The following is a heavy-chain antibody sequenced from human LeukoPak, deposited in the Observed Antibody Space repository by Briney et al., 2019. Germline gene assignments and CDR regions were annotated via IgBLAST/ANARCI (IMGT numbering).Heavy chain of an antibody. CDR2: IKSKTDGGTT. CDR1: GFTFSNAW. D-gene: IGHD3-3*01. J-gene: IGHJ4*02. Sequence: AGGSLILSCAASGFTFSNAWLSWVRQAPGKGLEWVGRIKSKTDGGTTDYAAPVKGRFTISRDDSKNTLYLQMNSLKTEDTAVYYCTTGNYDFWSGYYGDYWGQGTLVTVSS. V-gene: IGHV3-15*01. CDR3: TTGNYDFWSGYYGDY.